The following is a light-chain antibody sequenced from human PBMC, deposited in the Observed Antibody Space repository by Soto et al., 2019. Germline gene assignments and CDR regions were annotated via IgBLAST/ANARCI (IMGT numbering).Light chain of an antibody. J-gene: IGKJ1*01. CDR3: QHRTNWPWT. V-gene: IGKV3D-20*02. CDR1: QSVSNNY. Sequence: EIVLTQSPGTLSLSPGERATLSCRASQSVSNNYLAWYQQKPGQAPRLLIYGASNRATGIPDRFSGSGSGTDFTLTIRSLEPEDFAVYYCQHRTNWPWTFGQGTKVDIK. CDR2: GAS.